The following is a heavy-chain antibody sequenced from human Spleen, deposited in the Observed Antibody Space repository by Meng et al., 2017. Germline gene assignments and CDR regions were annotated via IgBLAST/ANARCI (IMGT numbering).Heavy chain of an antibody. V-gene: IGHV4-34*01. Sequence: SETLSLTCAVYGGSFRGSHWSWIRQPPGKGLEWIGEINQSGSTYYNPSLKSRVTRSVDTSKKQFSLKLSSVTAADTAVYYCARGALPYYYDSSGHRLFFDDWGQGTLVTVSS. D-gene: IGHD3-22*01. CDR1: GGSFRGSH. J-gene: IGHJ4*02. CDR3: ARGALPYYYDSSGHRLFFDD. CDR2: INQSGST.